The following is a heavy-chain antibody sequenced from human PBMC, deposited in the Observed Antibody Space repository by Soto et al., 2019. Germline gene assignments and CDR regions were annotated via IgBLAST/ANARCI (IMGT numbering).Heavy chain of an antibody. V-gene: IGHV3-30-3*01. CDR2: ISYDGSNK. D-gene: IGHD3-22*01. Sequence: TGGSLRLSCAASGFTFSSYAMHWVRQAPGKGLEWVAVISYDGSNKYYADSVKGRFTISRDNSKNTLYLQMNSLRAEDTAVYYCARGAIKTYYYDSSGYYAGAFDIWGQGTMVTVSS. CDR1: GFTFSSYA. CDR3: ARGAIKTYYYDSSGYYAGAFDI. J-gene: IGHJ3*02.